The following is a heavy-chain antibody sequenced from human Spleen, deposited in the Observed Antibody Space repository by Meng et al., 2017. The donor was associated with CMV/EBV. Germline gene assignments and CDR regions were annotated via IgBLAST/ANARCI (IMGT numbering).Heavy chain of an antibody. V-gene: IGHV3-11*01. D-gene: IGHD3-9*01. Sequence: GESLKISCAASGFIFSDYYMSWIRQAPGKGLECVSYISGRSAVIYYADSVKGRFIISRDNANNSLSLQMNSLRAEDTAVYYCARARPPTGNWEDYYYYYGMDVWGQGTTVTVSS. CDR3: ARARPPTGNWEDYYYYYGMDV. CDR1: GFIFSDYY. J-gene: IGHJ6*02. CDR2: ISGRSAVI.